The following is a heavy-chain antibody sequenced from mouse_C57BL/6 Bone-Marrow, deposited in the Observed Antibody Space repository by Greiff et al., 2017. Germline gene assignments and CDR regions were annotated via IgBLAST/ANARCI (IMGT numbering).Heavy chain of an antibody. CDR3: ARDALVATRTSWYFDV. V-gene: IGHV7-1*01. J-gene: IGHJ1*03. D-gene: IGHD1-1*01. Sequence: EVHLVESGGGLVQSGRSLRLSCATSGFTFSDFYMEWVRQAPGKGLEWIAASRNKANDYTTEYSASVKGRFIVSRDTSQSILYLQMNALRAEDTAIYYCARDALVATRTSWYFDVWGTGTTVTVSS. CDR1: GFTFSDFY. CDR2: SRNKANDYTT.